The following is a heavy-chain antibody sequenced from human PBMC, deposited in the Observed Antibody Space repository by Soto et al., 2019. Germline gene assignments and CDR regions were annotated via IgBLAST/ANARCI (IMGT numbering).Heavy chain of an antibody. CDR1: GYTFTSDG. V-gene: IGHV1-18*01. CDR3: AREGSGGTPEHNWFDP. Sequence: GASVKVSCKASGYTFTSDGISWVRQAPGQGLEWMGWISAYKSNKNNAQKLQGRVTMTTDTSTSTVYMELSSLRSEDTAVYYCAREGSGGTPEHNWFDPWGQGTLVTVSS. D-gene: IGHD1-1*01. CDR2: ISAYKSNK. J-gene: IGHJ5*02.